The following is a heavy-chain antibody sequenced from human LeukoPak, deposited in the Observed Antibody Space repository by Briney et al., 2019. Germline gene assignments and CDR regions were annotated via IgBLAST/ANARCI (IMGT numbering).Heavy chain of an antibody. CDR1: GFTFSSYW. V-gene: IGHV3-48*04. D-gene: IGHD3-10*02. J-gene: IGHJ6*04. Sequence: GGSLRLSCAASGFTFSSYWMSWVRQAPGKGLEWVSYISSRGTAIYYADSVKGRFTISRDNTKNSLYLQMNSLRAEDTAVYYCAELGITMIGGVWGKGTTVTISS. CDR3: AELGITMIGGV. CDR2: ISSRGTAI.